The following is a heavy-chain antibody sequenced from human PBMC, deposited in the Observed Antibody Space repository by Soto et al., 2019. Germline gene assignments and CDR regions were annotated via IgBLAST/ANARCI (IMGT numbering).Heavy chain of an antibody. J-gene: IGHJ3*02. CDR1: GGSISSGGYY. CDR2: IYYSGST. D-gene: IGHD2-15*01. Sequence: QVQLQESGPGLVKPSQTLSLTCTVSGGSISSGGYYWSWIRQHPGKGLEWIGYIYYSGSTYYNPSLKSRVTISVDTSKNQFSLKLSSVTAADTAVYYCARFHYGDIVVVVAATPADAFDIWGQGTMVTVSS. CDR3: ARFHYGDIVVVVAATPADAFDI. V-gene: IGHV4-31*03.